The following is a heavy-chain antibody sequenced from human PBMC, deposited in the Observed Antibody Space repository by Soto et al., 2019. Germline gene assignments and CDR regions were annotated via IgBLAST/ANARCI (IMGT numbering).Heavy chain of an antibody. CDR1: GYTFTGYY. CDR3: AREDITGKYRTYGMDV. D-gene: IGHD1-20*01. J-gene: IGHJ6*02. V-gene: IGHV1-2*04. CDR2: INPNSGGT. Sequence: ASVKVSCKASGYTFTGYYMHCVRQAPGQGLEWMGWINPNSGGTNYAQKFQGWVTMTRDTSISTAYMELSRLRSDDTAVYYCAREDITGKYRTYGMDVWGQGTTVNVS.